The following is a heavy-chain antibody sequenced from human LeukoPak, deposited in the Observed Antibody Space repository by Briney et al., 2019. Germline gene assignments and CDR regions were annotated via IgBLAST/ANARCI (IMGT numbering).Heavy chain of an antibody. Sequence: PGGSLRLSCAASGFTFSSYAMHWVRQAPGKGLEWVAVISYDGCNKYYADSVKGRFTISRDNSKNTLYLQMNSLRAEDTAVYYCARDGRYCSSTSCWLNYYYGMDVWGQGTTVTVSS. CDR2: ISYDGCNK. J-gene: IGHJ6*02. V-gene: IGHV3-30*04. D-gene: IGHD2-2*01. CDR1: GFTFSSYA. CDR3: ARDGRYCSSTSCWLNYYYGMDV.